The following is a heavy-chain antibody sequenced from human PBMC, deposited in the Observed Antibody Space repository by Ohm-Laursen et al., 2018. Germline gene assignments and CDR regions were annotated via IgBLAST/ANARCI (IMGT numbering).Heavy chain of an antibody. CDR3: ARERSGWLNY. CDR1: GFTFSSYW. Sequence: SLRLSCSASGFTFSSYWMSWVRQAPVKGLEWVANINNDGSEKYYVDSVKGRFTISRDNAKNSLYLQMNSLRAEDTAVYYCARERSGWLNYWGQGTLVTVSS. J-gene: IGHJ4*02. CDR2: INNDGSEK. V-gene: IGHV3-7*03. D-gene: IGHD6-19*01.